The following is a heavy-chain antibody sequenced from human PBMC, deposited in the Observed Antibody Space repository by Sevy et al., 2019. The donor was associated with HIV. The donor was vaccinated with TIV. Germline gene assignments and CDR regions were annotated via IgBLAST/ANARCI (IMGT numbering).Heavy chain of an antibody. D-gene: IGHD3-10*01. Sequence: GGSLRLSCAASGFNFDSYTMNWVRQAPGQGLEWVSSISGSSNYIYYADSLKGRFTISRDNAKNSVYLRMHSLRVDDTAVYFCARPYGSGSWEAFDVWGQGTVVTVSS. V-gene: IGHV3-21*01. CDR3: ARPYGSGSWEAFDV. J-gene: IGHJ3*01. CDR2: ISGSSNYI. CDR1: GFNFDSYT.